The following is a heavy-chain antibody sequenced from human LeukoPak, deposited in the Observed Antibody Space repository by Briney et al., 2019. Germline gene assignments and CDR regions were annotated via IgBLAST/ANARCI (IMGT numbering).Heavy chain of an antibody. CDR1: GFTFSSYA. CDR3: AKRGVTGYKEAFDY. Sequence: GGSLRLSCAASGFTFSSYAMSWVRQAPGKGLEWVSAISGSGGSTYYADSVKGRFTISRDNSKNTLHLQMNSLRAEVTAVYYCAKRGVTGYKEAFDYWGQGTLVTVSS. D-gene: IGHD3-9*01. J-gene: IGHJ4*02. CDR2: ISGSGGST. V-gene: IGHV3-23*01.